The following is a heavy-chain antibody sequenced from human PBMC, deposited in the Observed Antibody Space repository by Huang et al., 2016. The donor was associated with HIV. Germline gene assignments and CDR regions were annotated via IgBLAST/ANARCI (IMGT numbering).Heavy chain of an antibody. Sequence: QLQLQESGPGLVRPSETLSLICTVSGGSITDSTYYWGWIRQPPGKGREWIGSIYYSGDTDYNPSLKRRVTMSVDTSKNRFSLDIRSVAVADTTIYYCARHFGSWSGYFDSWGQGTLVPVSS. CDR1: GGSITDSTYY. D-gene: IGHD3-10*01. CDR3: ARHFGSWSGYFDS. J-gene: IGHJ4*02. V-gene: IGHV4-39*01. CDR2: IYYSGDT.